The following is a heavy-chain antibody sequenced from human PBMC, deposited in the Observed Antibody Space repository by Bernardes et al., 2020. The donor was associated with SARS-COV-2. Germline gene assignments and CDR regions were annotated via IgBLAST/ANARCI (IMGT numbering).Heavy chain of an antibody. V-gene: IGHV1-69*02. CDR1: GGTFSGYT. CDR3: ARGRSFGGYNDLDY. Sequence: SVKVSCKASGGTFSGYTVTWVRQAPGQGLEWMGRIIPLLGIANYAQNFQGRVTITADTSTNTAYMELTSLSSEDTAVYYCARGRSFGGYNDLDYWGQGTLVTVSS. J-gene: IGHJ4*02. D-gene: IGHD5-18*01. CDR2: IIPLLGIA.